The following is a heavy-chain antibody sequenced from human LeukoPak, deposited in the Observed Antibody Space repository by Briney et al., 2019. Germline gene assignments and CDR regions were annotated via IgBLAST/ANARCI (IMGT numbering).Heavy chain of an antibody. CDR2: IRYDGSNK. Sequence: GGSLRLSCAASGFTFSSYGMHWVRQAPGKGLEWVAFIRYDGSNKYYADSVKGRFTISRDNSKNTLYLQMNSLRTEDTALYYCARIRRSILSTSRYGRYFDLWGRGTLVSVSS. D-gene: IGHD2-2*01. CDR3: ARIRRSILSTSRYGRYFDL. CDR1: GFTFSSYG. V-gene: IGHV3-30*02. J-gene: IGHJ2*01.